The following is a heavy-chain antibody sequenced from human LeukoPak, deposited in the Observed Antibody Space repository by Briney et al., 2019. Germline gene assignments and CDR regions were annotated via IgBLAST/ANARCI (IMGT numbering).Heavy chain of an antibody. Sequence: TGGSLRLSCAASGFTFSSYGMHWVRQAPGKGLEWVAVISYDGSNKYYADSVKGRFTISRDNSKNTLYLQMNSLRAEDTAVYYCAKGSLYGGGAFDIWGQGTMVTVSS. V-gene: IGHV3-30*18. CDR1: GFTFSSYG. CDR3: AKGSLYGGGAFDI. D-gene: IGHD5/OR15-5a*01. CDR2: ISYDGSNK. J-gene: IGHJ3*02.